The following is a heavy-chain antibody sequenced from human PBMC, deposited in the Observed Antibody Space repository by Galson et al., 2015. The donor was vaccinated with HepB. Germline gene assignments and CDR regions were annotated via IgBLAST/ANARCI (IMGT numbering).Heavy chain of an antibody. J-gene: IGHJ4*02. Sequence: SVKVSCKASGYTFSSYDIAWVRQATGQGLEWMGWMNPNSGNTGYAQKFQGRVTLTRDTSINTFYMELSSLSSEDTAVYFCARATRGQLLSEYWGQGTLVTVSS. CDR1: GYTFSSYD. V-gene: IGHV1-8*01. CDR2: MNPNSGNT. CDR3: ARATRGQLLSEY. D-gene: IGHD4-23*01.